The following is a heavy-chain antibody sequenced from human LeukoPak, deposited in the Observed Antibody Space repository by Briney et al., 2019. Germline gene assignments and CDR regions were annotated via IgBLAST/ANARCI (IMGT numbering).Heavy chain of an antibody. CDR3: ARSMMEPWPPHYYYYGMDV. V-gene: IGHV1-69*13. CDR1: EGTFSSYA. Sequence: SVKVTCKASEGTFSSYAISWVRQAPGQGLEWMGGIIPIFGTANYAQKFQGRVTITADESTSTAYMELSSLRSEDTAVYYCARSMMEPWPPHYYYYGMDVWGQGTTVTVSS. J-gene: IGHJ6*02. CDR2: IIPIFGTA. D-gene: IGHD1-14*01.